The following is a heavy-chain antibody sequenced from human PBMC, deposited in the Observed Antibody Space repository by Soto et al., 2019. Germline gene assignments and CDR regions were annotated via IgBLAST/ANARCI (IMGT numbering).Heavy chain of an antibody. CDR1: ADTFSSSA. J-gene: IGHJ6*02. Sequence: QVQLVQSEAEVKKPGSSVKVSCKASADTFSSSAFSWVRQAPGQGREWMGGIIPFFHAANYAQRFQGRVTITADEATSTVYMELSSLRSEDTALYYCARDLISNYRYCGMDVWGQGTTVTVSS. CDR2: IIPFFHAA. V-gene: IGHV1-69*01. CDR3: ARDLISNYRYCGMDV.